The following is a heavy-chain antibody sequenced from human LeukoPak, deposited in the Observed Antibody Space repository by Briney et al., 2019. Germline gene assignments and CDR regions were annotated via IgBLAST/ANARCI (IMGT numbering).Heavy chain of an antibody. CDR1: GGSISSSSYY. J-gene: IGHJ4*02. D-gene: IGHD5-12*01. Sequence: SETLSLTCTVSGGSISSSSYYWGWIRQPPGKGLEWIGSIYYSGSTYYNPSLKSRVTISVDTSKNQFSLKLSSVTAADTAVYYCARRRIVATIDYWGQGTLVTVSS. V-gene: IGHV4-39*01. CDR3: ARRRIVATIDY. CDR2: IYYSGST.